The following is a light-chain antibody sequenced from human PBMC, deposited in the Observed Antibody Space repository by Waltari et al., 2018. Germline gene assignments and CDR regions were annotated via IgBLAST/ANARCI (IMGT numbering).Light chain of an antibody. Sequence: SALPQPASVSGSPGQSITISCTGTRSDFSLLDYLSWYQQRPGKVPRPIIYDVVKRPSGVSNRFSGSMSGYTATLTISGLQAEDEADYYCCSYTSSDTYVFGSGTTVTVL. J-gene: IGLJ1*01. CDR2: DVV. CDR1: RSDFSLLDY. CDR3: CSYTSSDTYV. V-gene: IGLV2-14*03.